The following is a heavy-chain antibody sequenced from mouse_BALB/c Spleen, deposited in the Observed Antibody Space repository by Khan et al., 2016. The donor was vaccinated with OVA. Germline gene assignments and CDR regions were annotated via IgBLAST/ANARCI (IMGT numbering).Heavy chain of an antibody. CDR3: ARCYFGNYEFAY. CDR1: GYTFTSYW. Sequence: QVQLQQPGAELVKPGASVKLSCKTSGYTFTSYWIQWVKQRPGQGIGWIGQIFPGTGTTYYNENFKGKATLTVETSSSTAYMQLSSLTSEDSAVYFCARCYFGNYEFAYWGQGTLVTVSP. CDR2: IFPGTGTT. D-gene: IGHD2-1*01. J-gene: IGHJ3*01. V-gene: IGHV1S132*01.